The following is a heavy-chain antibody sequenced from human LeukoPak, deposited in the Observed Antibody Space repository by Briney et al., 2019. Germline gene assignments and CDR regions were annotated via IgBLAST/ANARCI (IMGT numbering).Heavy chain of an antibody. CDR2: ISYDGGNK. J-gene: IGHJ4*02. Sequence: GRSLRLSCAASGFTFSSYAMHWVRQAPGKGLEWVAVISYDGGNKHYADSVKGRFTISRDNSKNTLYLQMNSLRAEDTAVYYCAKETYYYDSSGYYSLYFDYWGQGTLVTVSS. V-gene: IGHV3-30*18. CDR3: AKETYYYDSSGYYSLYFDY. CDR1: GFTFSSYA. D-gene: IGHD3-22*01.